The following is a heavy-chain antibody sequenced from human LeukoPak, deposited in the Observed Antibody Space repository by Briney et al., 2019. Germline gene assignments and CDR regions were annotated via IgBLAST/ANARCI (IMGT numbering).Heavy chain of an antibody. CDR2: TSGSDGST. D-gene: IGHD2/OR15-2a*01. J-gene: IGHJ1*01. CDR1: GFTFSSFA. Sequence: HPAGSLRLSCAASGFTFSSFAMSWVRQAPGKGLGCASATSGSDGSTYDADSVKDRFTISRDNSKSTLYLQMNSLRAEDTAVYYCAKTILSCPHWGQGTLVTVSS. V-gene: IGHV3-23*01. CDR3: AKTILSCPH.